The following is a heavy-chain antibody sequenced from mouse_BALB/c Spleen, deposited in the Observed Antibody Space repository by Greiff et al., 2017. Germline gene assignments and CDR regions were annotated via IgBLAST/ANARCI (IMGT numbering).Heavy chain of an antibody. J-gene: IGHJ2*01. CDR1: GYSITSGYY. CDR3: ARDGNSLFDY. CDR2: ISYDGSN. D-gene: IGHD2-1*01. V-gene: IGHV3-6*02. Sequence: EVQRVESGPGLVKPSQSLSLTCSVTGYSITSGYYWNWIRQFPGNKLEWMGYISYDGSNNYNPSLKNRISITRDTSKNQFFLKLNSVTTEDTATYYCARDGNSLFDYWGQGTTLTVSS.